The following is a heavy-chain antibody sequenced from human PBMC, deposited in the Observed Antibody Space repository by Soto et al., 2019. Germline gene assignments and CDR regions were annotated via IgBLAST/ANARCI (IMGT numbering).Heavy chain of an antibody. CDR1: GFTFSSYA. Sequence: GGSLRLSCAASGFTFSSYAMHWVRQAPGKGLEWVAVISYDGSNKYYADSVKGRFTISRDNSKNTLYLQMNSLRAEDTAVYYCARDIAVDGTDYWGQGTLVTVSS. D-gene: IGHD6-19*01. V-gene: IGHV3-30-3*01. CDR3: ARDIAVDGTDY. CDR2: ISYDGSNK. J-gene: IGHJ4*02.